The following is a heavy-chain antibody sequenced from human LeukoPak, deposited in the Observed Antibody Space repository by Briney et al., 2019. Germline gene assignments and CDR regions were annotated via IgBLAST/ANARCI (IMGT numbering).Heavy chain of an antibody. CDR2: ISSRGSTI. V-gene: IGHV3-48*03. CDR3: VNVVNYWSFDY. Sequence: PGGSLTLSCPASGFTFINYEMNWVRQPPGKELDWVSYISSRGSTIYYADSVKGRFTISRDNAKNSLFLFMNGVGAEVTAVYCCVNVVNYWSFDYWGQGTLVTVSS. J-gene: IGHJ4*02. CDR1: GFTFINYE. D-gene: IGHD1-1*01.